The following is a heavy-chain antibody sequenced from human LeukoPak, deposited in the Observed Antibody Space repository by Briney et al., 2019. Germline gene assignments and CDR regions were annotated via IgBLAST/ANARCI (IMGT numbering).Heavy chain of an antibody. CDR2: ISAYNGNT. Sequence: ASVKVSCKASGYTFTSYGISWVRQAPGQGLEWMGWISAYNGNTNYAQKLQGRVTMTTDTSTSTAYMELRSLRSDDTAVYYCARHGYCSSTSCYDAFDIWGQGTMVTVSS. D-gene: IGHD2-2*03. CDR3: ARHGYCSSTSCYDAFDI. V-gene: IGHV1-18*01. CDR1: GYTFTSYG. J-gene: IGHJ3*02.